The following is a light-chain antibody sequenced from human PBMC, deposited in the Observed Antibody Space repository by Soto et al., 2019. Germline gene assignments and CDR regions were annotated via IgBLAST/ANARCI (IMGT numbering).Light chain of an antibody. Sequence: VVMTQSPATLSVSPGERATLSCRASQSVSVNLAWYQQRPGQAPRLLIYGASTRATGFPARFSGSGSGTDFTLTINSLQSEDSAVYYCQQYNSWLWTFGQGTKVDI. J-gene: IGKJ1*01. CDR1: QSVSVN. CDR3: QQYNSWLWT. CDR2: GAS. V-gene: IGKV3-15*01.